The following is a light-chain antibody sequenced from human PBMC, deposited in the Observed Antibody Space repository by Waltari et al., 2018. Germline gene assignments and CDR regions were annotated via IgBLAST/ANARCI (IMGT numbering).Light chain of an antibody. V-gene: IGLV2-14*03. CDR2: DVN. CDR3: SSYTSSFTHV. Sequence: QSALTQPASVSGSPGQSITISCTGTSSDVGGYNYVSWYQQHPGKAPKLMIYDVNTLPSGVSSHFSGSKSGNTASLTISGLQAEDEADYYCSSYTSSFTHVFGSGTKVTVL. J-gene: IGLJ1*01. CDR1: SSDVGGYNY.